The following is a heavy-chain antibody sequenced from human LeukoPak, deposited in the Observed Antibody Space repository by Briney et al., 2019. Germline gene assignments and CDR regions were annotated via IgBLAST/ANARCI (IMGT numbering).Heavy chain of an antibody. J-gene: IGHJ3*02. Sequence: ASVKVSCKASGYTFTTYGISWVRQGPGQGLEWMGWISAYNGNTNYAQKLQGRVTMTTDTSTSTAYMELRSLRYDETAVYYCARGGPRYDFWSGYHAFDIWGQGTMVNVSS. D-gene: IGHD3-3*01. CDR2: ISAYNGNT. CDR1: GYTFTTYG. CDR3: ARGGPRYDFWSGYHAFDI. V-gene: IGHV1-18*01.